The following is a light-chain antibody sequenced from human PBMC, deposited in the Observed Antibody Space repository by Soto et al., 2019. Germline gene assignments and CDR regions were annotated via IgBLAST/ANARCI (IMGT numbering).Light chain of an antibody. CDR1: QSISSL. V-gene: IGKV1-5*03. CDR3: QQYNSYSYT. J-gene: IGKJ2*01. Sequence: DIQMTQSPSTLSASVGDRVTITCRASQSISSLLAWYQQKPGKAPRLLIYKASSLQSGVPSRFGGSGSGTEFTLTISSLQPDDFATYYCQQYNSYSYTFGQGTKLEIK. CDR2: KAS.